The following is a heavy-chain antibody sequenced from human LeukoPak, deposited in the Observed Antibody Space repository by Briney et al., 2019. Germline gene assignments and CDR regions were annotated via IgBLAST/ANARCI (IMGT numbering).Heavy chain of an antibody. CDR1: GYSLTELA. J-gene: IGHJ4*02. Sequence: ASVKVSFKVSGYSLTELAMHWVRQAPGKGLEWMGGFDPEDSETIYAQKFQGRVTMTEDTSTDTAYMDLSSLTSEDTAVYYCALWTSPYSWGQGTLVTVSS. CDR2: FDPEDSET. D-gene: IGHD3/OR15-3a*01. CDR3: ALWTSPYS. V-gene: IGHV1-24*01.